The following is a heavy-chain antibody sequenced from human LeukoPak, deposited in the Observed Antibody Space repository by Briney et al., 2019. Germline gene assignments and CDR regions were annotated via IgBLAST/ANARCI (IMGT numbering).Heavy chain of an antibody. CDR2: IYTSGST. J-gene: IGHJ4*02. Sequence: PSQTLSLTCTVSGGSISSGSYYWSWIRQPARKGLEWIGRIYTSGSTNYNPSLKSRVTISVDTSKNQFSLKLSSVTAADTAVYYCARATSEFDYWGQGTLVTVSS. V-gene: IGHV4-61*02. CDR3: ARATSEFDY. CDR1: GGSISSGSYY.